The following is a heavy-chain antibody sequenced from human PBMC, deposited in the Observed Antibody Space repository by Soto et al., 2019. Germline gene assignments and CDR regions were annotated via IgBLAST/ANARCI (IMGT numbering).Heavy chain of an antibody. D-gene: IGHD5-12*01. CDR2: ISGSGVAT. J-gene: IGHJ4*02. CDR1: GFTFGNSA. CDR3: ATDALTYGYGEPTYLVN. V-gene: IGHV3-23*01. Sequence: GSLRLSCAGSGFTFGNSAMSWVRQAPGGGLEWISSISGSGVATFYAVSVEGRFTISRDNARNTLHLQMTSLRADDTAVYFCATDALTYGYGEPTYLVNWGQGALVNVSS.